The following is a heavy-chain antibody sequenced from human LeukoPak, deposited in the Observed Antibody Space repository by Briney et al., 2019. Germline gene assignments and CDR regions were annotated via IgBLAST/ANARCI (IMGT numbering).Heavy chain of an antibody. J-gene: IGHJ4*02. Sequence: PSETLSLTCTVSGGSIRSYYWSWIRQPPGKGLEWIGYIYYSGSTNYNPSLKSRVSISVDTSKNQFSLKLSSVTAADTAVYYCARTGSTVTMLYPFDHGGQGTLVTVSS. V-gene: IGHV4-59*01. CDR2: IYYSGST. D-gene: IGHD4-17*01. CDR3: ARTGSTVTMLYPFDH. CDR1: GGSIRSYY.